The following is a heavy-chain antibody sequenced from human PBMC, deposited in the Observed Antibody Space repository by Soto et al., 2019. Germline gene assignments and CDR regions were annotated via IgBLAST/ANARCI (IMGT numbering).Heavy chain of an antibody. J-gene: IGHJ4*02. D-gene: IGHD2-2*01. CDR1: GGSISSGGYY. CDR2: IYYSGST. CDR3: ARRSTSATYFDY. V-gene: IGHV4-31*03. Sequence: QVQLQESGPGLVKPSQTLSLTCTVSGGSISSGGYYWSWIRQHPGKGLEWIGYIYYSGSTYYNPSRKSRVTNSVDPSQNQFSLKLSSVTAADTAVYYCARRSTSATYFDYWGQGTLVTVSS.